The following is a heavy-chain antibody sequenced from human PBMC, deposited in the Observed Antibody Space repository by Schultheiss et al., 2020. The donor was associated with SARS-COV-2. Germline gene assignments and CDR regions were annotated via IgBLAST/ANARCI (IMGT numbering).Heavy chain of an antibody. CDR1: GGSISSSSYY. D-gene: IGHD2-21*02. CDR3: ARVSGVGVTYYYYYYMDV. J-gene: IGHJ6*03. CDR2: IYTSGST. Sequence: SETLSLTCTVSGGSISSSSYYWSWIRQPAGKGLEWIGRIYTSGSTNYNPSLKSRVTMSVDTSKNQFSLKLSSVTAADTAVYYCARVSGVGVTYYYYYYMDVWGKGTTVTVSS. V-gene: IGHV4-61*02.